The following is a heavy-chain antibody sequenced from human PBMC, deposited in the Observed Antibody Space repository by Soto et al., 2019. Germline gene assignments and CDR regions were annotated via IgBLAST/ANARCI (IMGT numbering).Heavy chain of an antibody. Sequence: ASVKVSCKTSGGTFSSYTISWVRQAPGQGLEWMGGISPILGAASHAPSFQGRVTITADDSTNTAFMELTSLRSDDTAVYYCTRDLPPYCSSTSCFEANWFDPWGQGTPVTVSS. J-gene: IGHJ5*02. CDR2: ISPILGAA. CDR1: GGTFSSYT. V-gene: IGHV1-69*13. D-gene: IGHD2-2*01. CDR3: TRDLPPYCSSTSCFEANWFDP.